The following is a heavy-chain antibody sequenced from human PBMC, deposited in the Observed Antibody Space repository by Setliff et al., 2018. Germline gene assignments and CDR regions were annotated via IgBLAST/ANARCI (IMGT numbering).Heavy chain of an antibody. CDR2: IYSGDRNT. V-gene: IGHV3-23*03. J-gene: IGHJ4*02. Sequence: PGGSLRLSCAASGFIFSSYEMNWVRQAPGKGLEWVSTIYSGDRNTFYIDSVKGRFTIFRDGSKNTLYLQMTSLRVEDTAVYYCAKPQVELRWGFESWGQGTLVTVSS. CDR1: GFIFSSYE. CDR3: AKPQVELRWGFES. D-gene: IGHD1-7*01.